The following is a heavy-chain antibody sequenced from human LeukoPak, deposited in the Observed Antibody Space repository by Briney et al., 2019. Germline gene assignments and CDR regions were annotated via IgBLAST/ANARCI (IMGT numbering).Heavy chain of an antibody. CDR3: ARARTIFGVVKGYMDV. CDR2: IIPIFGTA. Sequence: GASVKVSCKASGGTFSSCAISWVRQAPGQGLEWMGGIIPIFGTANYAQKFQGRVTITTDESTSTAYMELSSLRSEDTAVYYCARARTIFGVVKGYMDVWGKGTTVTVSS. V-gene: IGHV1-69*05. D-gene: IGHD3-3*01. J-gene: IGHJ6*03. CDR1: GGTFSSCA.